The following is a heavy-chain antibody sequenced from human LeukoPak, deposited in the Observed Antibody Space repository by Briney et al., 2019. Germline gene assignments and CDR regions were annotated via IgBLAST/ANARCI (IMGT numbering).Heavy chain of an antibody. V-gene: IGHV3-13*01. D-gene: IGHD5-24*01. CDR1: GFTLSNYA. J-gene: IGHJ4*02. CDR3: ARQSTPHGNFDY. Sequence: PGGSLRLSCAASGFTLSNYAMHWVRQPAGEGLEWVSALGTAGDTFYPGSVKGRFTISRDNAKKSLFLQMNSPRAEDTAIYYCARQSTPHGNFDYWGQGTLVTVSS. CDR2: LGTAGDT.